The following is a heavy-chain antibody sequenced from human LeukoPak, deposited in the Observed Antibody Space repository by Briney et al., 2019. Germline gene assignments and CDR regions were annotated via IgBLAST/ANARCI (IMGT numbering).Heavy chain of an antibody. J-gene: IGHJ3*02. Sequence: GGSLRLSCAASGFTVSSNYMSWVRQAPGKGLEWVSVIYSGGSTYYADSVKGRFTISRDNSKSTLYLQMNSLRAEDTAVYYCAREAPGSAFDIWGQGTMVTVSS. CDR1: GFTVSSNY. CDR2: IYSGGST. V-gene: IGHV3-66*01. CDR3: AREAPGSAFDI.